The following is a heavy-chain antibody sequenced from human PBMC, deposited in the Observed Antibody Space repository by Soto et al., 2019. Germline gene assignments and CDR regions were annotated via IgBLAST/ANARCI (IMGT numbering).Heavy chain of an antibody. D-gene: IGHD6-13*01. J-gene: IGHJ6*03. CDR3: AKTPYSSPDSYYYYYMDG. Sequence: GGSLRLSCAASGFTFSSYAMSWVRQAPGKGLEWVSAISGSGGSTYYADSVKGRFTISRDNSKNTLYLQMNSLRAEDTAVYYCAKTPYSSPDSYYYYYMDGCGKGTTVTVSS. CDR1: GFTFSSYA. V-gene: IGHV3-23*01. CDR2: ISGSGGST.